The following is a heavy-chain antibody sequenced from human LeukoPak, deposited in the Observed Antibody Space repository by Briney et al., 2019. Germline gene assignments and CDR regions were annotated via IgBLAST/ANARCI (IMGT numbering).Heavy chain of an antibody. V-gene: IGHV3-23*01. D-gene: IGHD1-26*01. CDR3: AKDGGRRDDY. CDR2: ISGSGGST. Sequence: PGGSLRLSCAASGFTFSSYGMSWVRQAPGKGLEWVSAISGSGGSTYYADSVKGRFTISRDNSKNTLYLQMNSLRAEDTAIYYCAKDGGRRDDYWGQGTLVTVSS. J-gene: IGHJ4*02. CDR1: GFTFSSYG.